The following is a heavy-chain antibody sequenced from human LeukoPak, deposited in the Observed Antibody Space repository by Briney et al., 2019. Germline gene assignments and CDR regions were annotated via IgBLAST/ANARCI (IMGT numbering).Heavy chain of an antibody. D-gene: IGHD6-19*01. Sequence: GGSLRLSCAASGFTFSSYAMHWVRQAPGKGLEWVAVISYDGSNKYYADSVKGRFTISRDNSKNTLYLQMSSLRAEDTAVYYCARRRSSGWYSPHFDYWGQGTLVTVSS. CDR3: ARRRSSGWYSPHFDY. CDR2: ISYDGSNK. CDR1: GFTFSSYA. J-gene: IGHJ4*02. V-gene: IGHV3-30-3*01.